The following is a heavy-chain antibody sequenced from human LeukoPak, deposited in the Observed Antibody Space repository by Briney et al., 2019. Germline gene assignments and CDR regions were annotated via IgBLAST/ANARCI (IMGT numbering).Heavy chain of an antibody. CDR2: ISGSGGST. V-gene: IGHV3-23*01. CDR1: GFTFSNYA. CDR3: AKLAGIAVAGTYWYFDY. Sequence: PGGSLRLSCAASGFTFSNYAMTWVRQAPGKGLEWVSAISGSGGSTYYADSVKGRFTISRDNSKNTLYLQMNSLRDEDTAVYSCAKLAGIAVAGTYWYFDYWGQGTLVTVSS. D-gene: IGHD6-19*01. J-gene: IGHJ4*02.